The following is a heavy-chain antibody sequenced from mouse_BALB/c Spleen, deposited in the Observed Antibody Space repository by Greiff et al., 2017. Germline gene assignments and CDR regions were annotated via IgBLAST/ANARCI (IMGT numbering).Heavy chain of an antibody. CDR1: GDSITSDY. CDR3: AMITRGY. Sequence: DVQLQESGPSLVKPSQTLSLTCSVTGDSITSDYWHWIRKFPGNNLEYMGYISYSGSTNYNPSLKSRISITRDTSKNQYYLQLNSVTTEDTATYYCAMITRGYWGQGTTLTVSS. CDR2: ISYSGST. D-gene: IGHD2-4*01. J-gene: IGHJ2*01. V-gene: IGHV3-8*02.